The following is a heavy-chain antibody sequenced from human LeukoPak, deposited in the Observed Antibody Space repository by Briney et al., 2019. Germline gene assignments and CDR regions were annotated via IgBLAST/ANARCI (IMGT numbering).Heavy chain of an antibody. CDR1: GFTFNGYG. D-gene: IGHD2-2*02. Sequence: GGSLRLSCAASGFTFNGYGMHWVRQAPGKGLEWVAVISYDGSNKYYADSVKGRFTISRDNAKNSLYLQMNSLRAEDTAVYYCARVYPFRVPAAIDYWGPGTLVTVSS. CDR3: ARVYPFRVPAAIDY. J-gene: IGHJ4*02. CDR2: ISYDGSNK. V-gene: IGHV3-30*03.